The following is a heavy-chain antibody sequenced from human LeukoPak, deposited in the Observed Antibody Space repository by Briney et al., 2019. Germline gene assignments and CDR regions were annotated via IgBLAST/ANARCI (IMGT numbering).Heavy chain of an antibody. D-gene: IGHD6-6*01. CDR2: INPSGGST. CDR1: GYTFTSYG. Sequence: ASVKVSCKASGYTFTSYGINWVRQAPGQGLEWMGIINPSGGSTIYAQKFQGRVTMTRDMSTSTVYMELSSLRSEDTAVYHCARDGSSSGWFDPWGQGTLVTVSS. V-gene: IGHV1-46*01. J-gene: IGHJ5*02. CDR3: ARDGSSSGWFDP.